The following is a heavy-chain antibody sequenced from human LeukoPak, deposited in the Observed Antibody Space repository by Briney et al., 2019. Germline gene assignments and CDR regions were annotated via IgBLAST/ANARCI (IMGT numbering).Heavy chain of an antibody. CDR1: GFTFSSYA. V-gene: IGHV3-23*01. Sequence: GGSLRLSCAASGFTFSSYALNWVRQAPGKGLEWVSSVSGSGGDTHYADSVKGRFTISRDNSKNLLYLQMNSLRAEDTALYYCAKAATGALFQVDYWGQGTLVTVSS. J-gene: IGHJ4*02. CDR2: VSGSGGDT. D-gene: IGHD7-27*01. CDR3: AKAATGALFQVDY.